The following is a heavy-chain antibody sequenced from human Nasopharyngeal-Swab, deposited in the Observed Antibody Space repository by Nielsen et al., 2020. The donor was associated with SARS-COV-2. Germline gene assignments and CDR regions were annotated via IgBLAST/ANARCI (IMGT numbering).Heavy chain of an antibody. D-gene: IGHD6-19*01. CDR2: ITPDGYGT. J-gene: IGHJ5*02. Sequence: GESLKISCAASGFAFSNYWMYWVRQAPGKGLVWVSRITPDGYGTMYADSVKGRFIISRDNAKNTLNLQMNSLRAEDTALYYCARGRIAVAAVDPWGQGILVTVSS. CDR3: ARGRIAVAAVDP. V-gene: IGHV3-74*03. CDR1: GFAFSNYW.